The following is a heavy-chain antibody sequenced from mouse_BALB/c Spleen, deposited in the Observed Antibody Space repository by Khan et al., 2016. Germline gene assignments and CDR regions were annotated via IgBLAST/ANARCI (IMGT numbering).Heavy chain of an antibody. CDR2: INPDSSTI. Sequence: VQLKESGGGLVQPGGSLKLSCAASGFDFSRYWMSWVRQAPGKGLEWIGEINPDSSTINYTPSLKDKFIISRDNTKNKLYLQMSKVRSEDTALYYCARPYGNPYAMEYWGQGTSFTVAS. CDR3: ARPYGNPYAMEY. V-gene: IGHV4-1*02. D-gene: IGHD2-10*02. J-gene: IGHJ4*01. CDR1: GFDFSRYW.